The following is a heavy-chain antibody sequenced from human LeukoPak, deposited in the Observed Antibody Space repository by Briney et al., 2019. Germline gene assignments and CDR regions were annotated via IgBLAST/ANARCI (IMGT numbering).Heavy chain of an antibody. CDR1: GYPFTALA. Sequence: ASVKVSCKLSGYPFTALAMHWVRQAPGNGLEWMGGFDPEDGERMYAQQFHGRLTMTEDTSTDTAYMELSSLGSGDTAVYYCATALASYYYDSTAYYPFDHWGQGTLVTVSS. CDR2: FDPEDGER. J-gene: IGHJ4*02. CDR3: ATALASYYYDSTAYYPFDH. V-gene: IGHV1-24*01. D-gene: IGHD3-22*01.